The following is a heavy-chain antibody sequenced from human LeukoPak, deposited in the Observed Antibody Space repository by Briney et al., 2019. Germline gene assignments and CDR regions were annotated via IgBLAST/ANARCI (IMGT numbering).Heavy chain of an antibody. CDR2: ISGSGGST. V-gene: IGHV3-23*01. CDR1: GFTFSSYA. J-gene: IGHJ5*02. D-gene: IGHD3-22*01. CDR3: ARDGNYYYDSSGYYSNWFDP. Sequence: TGGSLRLSCAASGFTFSSYAMSWVRQAPGKGLEWVSAISGSGGSTYYADSVKGRFTISRDNSKNTLYLQMNSLRAEDTAVYYCARDGNYYYDSSGYYSNWFDPWGQGTLVTVSS.